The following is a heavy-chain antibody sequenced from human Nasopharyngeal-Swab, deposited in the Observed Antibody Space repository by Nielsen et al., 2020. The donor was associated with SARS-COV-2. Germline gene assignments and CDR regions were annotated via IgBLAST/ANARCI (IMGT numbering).Heavy chain of an antibody. V-gene: IGHV3-48*03. J-gene: IGHJ3*02. Sequence: GGSLRLSCAASGFTFSSYEMNWVRQAPGKGLEWVSYISSSGSTIYYADSVKGRFTISRDNAKNSLYLQMNSLGAEDTAVYYCARVFDYYAPFDIWGQGTMVTVSS. CDR2: ISSSGSTI. CDR3: ARVFDYYAPFDI. CDR1: GFTFSSYE. D-gene: IGHD3-10*01.